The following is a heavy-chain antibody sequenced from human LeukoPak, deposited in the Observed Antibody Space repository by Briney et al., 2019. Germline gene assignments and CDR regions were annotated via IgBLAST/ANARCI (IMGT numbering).Heavy chain of an antibody. CDR1: GFTFSRSA. CDR2: ISSSGNT. CDR3: VKGCISEYGLDF. D-gene: IGHD2/OR15-2a*01. J-gene: IGHJ4*02. V-gene: IGHV3-23*01. Sequence: GGSLRLSCAASGFTFSRSAMTWVRQTPGKGLDWVSSISSSGNTYYSDSVKGRFTISRDNSKNMLYLQMNSLRAEDTAVYYCVKGCISEYGLDFWGQGTLVTVSS.